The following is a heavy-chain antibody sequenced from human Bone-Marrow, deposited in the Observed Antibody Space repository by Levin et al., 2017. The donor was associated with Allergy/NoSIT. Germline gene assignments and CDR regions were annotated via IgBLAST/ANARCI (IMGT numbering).Heavy chain of an antibody. D-gene: IGHD3-9*01. CDR2: ISSSSSYI. CDR1: GFTFSSYS. Sequence: KPGGSLRLSCAASGFTFSSYSMNWVRQAPGKGLEWVSSISSSSSYIYYADSVKGRFTISRDNAKNSLYLQMNSLRAEDTAVYYCARVSALGLRYFDWLPNYYYYGMDVWGQGTTVTVSS. CDR3: ARVSALGLRYFDWLPNYYYYGMDV. V-gene: IGHV3-21*01. J-gene: IGHJ6*02.